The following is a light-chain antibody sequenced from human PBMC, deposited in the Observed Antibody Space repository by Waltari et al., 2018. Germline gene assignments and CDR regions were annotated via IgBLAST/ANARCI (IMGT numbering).Light chain of an antibody. CDR2: DVS. V-gene: IGLV2-11*01. J-gene: IGLJ2*01. CDR1: SSDIGGYNY. CDR3: SSYACSNTWV. Sequence: QAALTQPPSVSGSPGQSVTISCTGTSSDIGGYNYVSWYQHHPGKATKLMIYDVSKRPLRFSDRFSGSKSGNTASLTISVLQAEDEADYSCSSYACSNTWVFRGGTRLTVL.